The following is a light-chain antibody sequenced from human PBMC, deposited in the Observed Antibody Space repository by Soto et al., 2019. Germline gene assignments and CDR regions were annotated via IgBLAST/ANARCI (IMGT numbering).Light chain of an antibody. CDR3: SSYTTSTTLV. Sequence: QSVLTQPASVSGSPGQSITISCTGTSSDVGAYHFVSWYQQHPGKAPKLILYELTNRPSGVSNRFSGSKSDNTASLTISGLQAEDEADYFCSSYTTSTTLVFGGGTKLTVL. V-gene: IGLV2-14*01. J-gene: IGLJ2*01. CDR2: ELT. CDR1: SSDVGAYHF.